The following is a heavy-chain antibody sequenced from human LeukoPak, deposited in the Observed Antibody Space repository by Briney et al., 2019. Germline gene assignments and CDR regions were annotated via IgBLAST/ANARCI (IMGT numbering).Heavy chain of an antibody. Sequence: GGSLRLSCAASGFIFSDYTMMWVRRAPGKGLQWVATFTAYGGTYYAASVKGRFAISRDNSRDTVSLYMNSLRVEDTAMYYCAKGSRGGKVDWFDPWGPGTLVTVSS. CDR2: FTAYGGT. CDR1: GFIFSDYT. V-gene: IGHV3-23*01. D-gene: IGHD4-23*01. CDR3: AKGSRGGKVDWFDP. J-gene: IGHJ5*02.